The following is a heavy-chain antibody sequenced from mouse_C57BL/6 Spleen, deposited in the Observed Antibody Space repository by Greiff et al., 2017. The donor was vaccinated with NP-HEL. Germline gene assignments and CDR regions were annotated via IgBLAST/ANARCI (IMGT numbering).Heavy chain of an antibody. CDR3: ARFHYSNYVGYFDV. CDR1: GYAFSSYW. D-gene: IGHD2-5*01. J-gene: IGHJ1*03. V-gene: IGHV1-80*01. CDR2: IYPGDGDT. Sequence: QVQLKESGAELVKPGASVKISCKASGYAFSSYWMNWVKQRPGKGLEWIGQIYPGDGDTNYNGKFKGKATLTADKSSSTAYMQLSSLTSEDSAVYFCARFHYSNYVGYFDVWGTGTTVTVSS.